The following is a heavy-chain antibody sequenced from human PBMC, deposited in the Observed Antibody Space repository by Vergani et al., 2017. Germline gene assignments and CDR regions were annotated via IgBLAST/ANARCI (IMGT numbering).Heavy chain of an antibody. V-gene: IGHV1-46*01. J-gene: IGHJ4*02. CDR2: INPSGGST. D-gene: IGHD1-14*01. CDR3: ARDRGGERYTEYYFDF. CDR1: GYTFTSYY. Sequence: QVQLVQSGAEVKKPGASVKVSCKASGYTFTSYYMHWVRQAPGQGLEWMGIINPSGGSTSYAKKFQGRVTMTRDTSTSTVYMELSSLRSEDTAAYYCARDRGGERYTEYYFDFWGQGTLVTVSS.